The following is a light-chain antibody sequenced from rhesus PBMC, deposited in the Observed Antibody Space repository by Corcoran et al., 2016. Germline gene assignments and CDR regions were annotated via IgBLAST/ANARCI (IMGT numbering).Light chain of an antibody. CDR3: QQHNSYPLT. CDR1: QGISSY. V-gene: IGKV1-25*01. CDR2: AES. J-gene: IGKJ4*01. Sequence: DIQMTQSPSSLSASVGDRVTITCRASQGISSYLAWYQQKPGKALKLLIYAESTLERGAPSRFSGSGSGTDFTLNISSLQPEDFATYYCQQHNSYPLTFGGGTKVELK.